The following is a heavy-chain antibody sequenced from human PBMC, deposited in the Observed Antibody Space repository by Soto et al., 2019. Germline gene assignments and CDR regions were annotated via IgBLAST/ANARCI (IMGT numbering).Heavy chain of an antibody. Sequence: PSETLSLTCAVPGGSISSSNWWSWVRQPPGKGLEWIGEIYHSGSTNYNPSLKSRVTISVDKSKNQFSLKLSSVTAADTAVYYCARLPGYSSSWYRDYYGMDVWGQGTTVTVSS. CDR2: IYHSGST. CDR3: ARLPGYSSSWYRDYYGMDV. CDR1: GGSISSSNW. D-gene: IGHD6-13*01. V-gene: IGHV4-4*02. J-gene: IGHJ6*02.